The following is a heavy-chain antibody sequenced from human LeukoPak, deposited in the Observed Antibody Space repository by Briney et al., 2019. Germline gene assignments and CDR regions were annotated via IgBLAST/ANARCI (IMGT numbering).Heavy chain of an antibody. CDR3: ARGMSVGYCSSTSCRTYYYYYMDV. Sequence: SVKVSCKASGGTFSSYAISWVRQAPGQGLEWMGGIIPIFGTANYAQKFQGRVTITADESTSTAYMEPSSLRSEDTAVYYCARGMSVGYCSSTSCRTYYYYYMDVWGKGTTVTASS. J-gene: IGHJ6*03. CDR2: IIPIFGTA. CDR1: GGTFSSYA. V-gene: IGHV1-69*01. D-gene: IGHD2-2*01.